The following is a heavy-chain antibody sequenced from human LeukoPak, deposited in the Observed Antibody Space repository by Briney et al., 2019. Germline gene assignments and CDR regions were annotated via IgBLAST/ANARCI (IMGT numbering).Heavy chain of an antibody. V-gene: IGHV1-46*01. D-gene: IGHD3-9*01. J-gene: IGHJ4*02. CDR2: INPSGGST. Sequence: ASVKVSCKASGYTFTIYYIHWVRQAPGQGLEWMGIINPSGGSTSYAQKFQGRVTMTRDTSISTAYMELSRLRSDDTAVYYCARSAHLTGFDFWGQGTLVTVSS. CDR3: ARSAHLTGFDF. CDR1: GYTFTIYY.